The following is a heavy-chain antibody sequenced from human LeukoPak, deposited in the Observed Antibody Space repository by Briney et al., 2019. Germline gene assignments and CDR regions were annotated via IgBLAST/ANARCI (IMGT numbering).Heavy chain of an antibody. Sequence: ASVKVSCKASGHTFTSYYMHWVRQAPGQGLEWMGIINPSGGSTSYAQKFQGRVTMTRDTSTSTVYMELSSLRSEDTAVYYCARDLRHNWFDPWGQGTLVTVSS. J-gene: IGHJ5*02. V-gene: IGHV1-46*01. CDR2: INPSGGST. CDR1: GHTFTSYY. CDR3: ARDLRHNWFDP.